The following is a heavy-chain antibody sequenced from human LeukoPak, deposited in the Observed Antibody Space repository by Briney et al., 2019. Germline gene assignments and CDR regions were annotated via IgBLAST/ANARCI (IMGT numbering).Heavy chain of an antibody. Sequence: GGSLRLSCAASGFTFSNSWMSWVRQAPGKGLEWVANIKEDGSEKYYVDSVKGRFTISRDNAKNSLYLQMNSLRAEDTAVYYCARVFGSGWYIVGLDVWGQGATVTVSS. CDR1: GFTFSNSW. CDR2: IKEDGSEK. D-gene: IGHD6-19*01. J-gene: IGHJ6*02. CDR3: ARVFGSGWYIVGLDV. V-gene: IGHV3-7*05.